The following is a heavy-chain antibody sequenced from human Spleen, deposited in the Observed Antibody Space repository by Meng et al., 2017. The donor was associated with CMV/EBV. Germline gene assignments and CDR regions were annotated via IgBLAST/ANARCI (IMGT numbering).Heavy chain of an antibody. CDR1: FSDYY. D-gene: IGHD3-3*01. V-gene: IGHV3-11*01. CDR2: ISSSGSTI. CDR3: ARGSDFWSGYYKRHGAFDI. J-gene: IGHJ3*02. Sequence: FSDYYMSWIRQAPGQGLEWVSYISSSGSTIYYADSVKGRFTISRDNAKNSLYLQMNSLRAEDTAVYYCARGSDFWSGYYKRHGAFDIWGQGTMVTVSS.